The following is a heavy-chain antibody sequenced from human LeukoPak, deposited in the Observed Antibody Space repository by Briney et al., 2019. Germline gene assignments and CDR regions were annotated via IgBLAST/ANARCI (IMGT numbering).Heavy chain of an antibody. D-gene: IGHD3-3*02. CDR3: ARVRLADERAWAY. CDR1: GYTFTDFY. CDR2: VTPKSGDT. V-gene: IGHV1-2*02. J-gene: IGHJ4*02. Sequence: ASVRVSSKASGYTFTDFYIHCVRQAPGQGLEYVGWVTPKSGDTYSPQRFQGRVTMTRDASISTAYIELSSLRSDDTAVYFCARVRLADERAWAYWGQGTLGTVS.